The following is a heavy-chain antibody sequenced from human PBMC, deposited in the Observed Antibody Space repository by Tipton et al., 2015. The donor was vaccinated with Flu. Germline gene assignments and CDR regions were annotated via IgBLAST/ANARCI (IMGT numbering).Heavy chain of an antibody. CDR1: GDSIASDYY. CDR3: ARGLRDGYNPHDAFDI. Sequence: TLSLTCSVSGDSIASDYYWGWIRQPPGKGLEWIGNMYHGGNTYYNPSFKSRVTISGDRSKNQFSLSLSSVTAADTAVYYCARGLRDGYNPHDAFDIWGQGTMVTVSS. J-gene: IGHJ3*02. CDR2: MYHGGNT. D-gene: IGHD5-24*01. V-gene: IGHV4-38-2*01.